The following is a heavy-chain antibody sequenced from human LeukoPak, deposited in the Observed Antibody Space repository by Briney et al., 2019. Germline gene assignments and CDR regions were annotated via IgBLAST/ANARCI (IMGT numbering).Heavy chain of an antibody. D-gene: IGHD6-19*01. J-gene: IGHJ4*02. CDR3: ARDAPSIAVAGGPDH. Sequence: VASVKVSCKASGYTFTSYGISWVRQAPGQGLEWMGWISAYSGNTQYSQKFQDRFTMTTDTSTSAAYMELRSLRSDDTAVYYCARDAPSIAVAGGPDHWGQGTLVTVSS. CDR2: ISAYSGNT. V-gene: IGHV1-18*01. CDR1: GYTFTSYG.